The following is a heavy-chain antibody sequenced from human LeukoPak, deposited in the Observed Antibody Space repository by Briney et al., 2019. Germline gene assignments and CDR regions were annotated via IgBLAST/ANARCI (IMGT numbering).Heavy chain of an antibody. CDR3: ARDSWSSSSPAFDI. V-gene: IGHV1-18*01. Sequence: ASVKVSCKASGGTFSSYAISWVRQAPGQGLEWMGWISAYNGNTNYAQKLQGRVTMTTDTSTSTAYMELRSLRSDDTAVYYCARDSWSSSSPAFDIWGQGTMVTVSS. CDR1: GGTFSSYA. J-gene: IGHJ3*02. D-gene: IGHD6-6*01. CDR2: ISAYNGNT.